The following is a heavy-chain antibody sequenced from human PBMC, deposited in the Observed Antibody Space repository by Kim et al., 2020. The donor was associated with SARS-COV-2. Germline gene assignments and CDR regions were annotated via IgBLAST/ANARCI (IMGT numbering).Heavy chain of an antibody. CDR3: AKDLVVVAATGFPSYYYYGMDV. CDR2: ISYDGSNK. Sequence: GGSLRLSCAASGFTFSSYGMHWVRQAPGKGLEWVAVISYDGSNKYYADSVKGRFTISRDNSKNTLYLQMNSLRAEDTAVYYCAKDLVVVAATGFPSYYYYGMDVWGQGTTVTVSS. V-gene: IGHV3-30*18. D-gene: IGHD2-15*01. CDR1: GFTFSSYG. J-gene: IGHJ6*02.